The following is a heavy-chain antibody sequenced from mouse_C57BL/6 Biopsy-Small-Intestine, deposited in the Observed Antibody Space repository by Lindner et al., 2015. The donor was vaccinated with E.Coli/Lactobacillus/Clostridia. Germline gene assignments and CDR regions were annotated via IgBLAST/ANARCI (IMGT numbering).Heavy chain of an antibody. J-gene: IGHJ3*01. CDR1: GYTFTDYN. V-gene: IGHV1-34*02. D-gene: IGHD2-13*01. CDR2: IYPNNGIT. Sequence: VQLQESGPELVKPGASVKISCKASGYTFTDYNMDWVKQSHGKNLEWIGYIYPNNGITGYNQKFKSKATLTVDKSSNTAYMELHSLTSEDSAVYYCAREDYSDPWFAYWGQGTLVTVSA. CDR3: AREDYSDPWFAY.